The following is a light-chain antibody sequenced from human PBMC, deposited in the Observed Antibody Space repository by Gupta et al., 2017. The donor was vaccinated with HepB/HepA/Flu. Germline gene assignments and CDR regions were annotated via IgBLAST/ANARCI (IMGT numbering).Light chain of an antibody. Sequence: QSVLTQPPSASGTPGQRVTISCSGSSSNIGSNTVNWYQQLPGTAPKLLIYSNNQRPSGGPDRFSGSKSGTSASLAISGLQSEYEADYYCSAWDDSLNGSKVVFGGGTKLTVL. CDR2: SNN. CDR1: SSNIGSNT. CDR3: SAWDDSLNGSKVV. J-gene: IGLJ2*01. V-gene: IGLV1-44*01.